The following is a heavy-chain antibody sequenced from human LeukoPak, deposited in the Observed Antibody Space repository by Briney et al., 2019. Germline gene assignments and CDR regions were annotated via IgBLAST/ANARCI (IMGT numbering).Heavy chain of an antibody. Sequence: PSETLSLTCAVYGGSFSGYYWSWIRQPPGKGLKGIGEINHSGSTNYNPSLKSRVTISVDTSKNQFSLKLSSVTAADTAVYFCARAPYYYGSGRAPPLNVWGQGTTVTVSS. V-gene: IGHV4-34*01. CDR1: GGSFSGYY. CDR3: ARAPYYYGSGRAPPLNV. D-gene: IGHD3-10*01. CDR2: INHSGST. J-gene: IGHJ6*02.